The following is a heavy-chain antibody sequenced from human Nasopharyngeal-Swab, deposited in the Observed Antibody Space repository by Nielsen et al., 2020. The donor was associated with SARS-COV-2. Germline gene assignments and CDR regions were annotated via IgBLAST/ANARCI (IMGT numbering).Heavy chain of an antibody. D-gene: IGHD6-6*01. CDR2: IRGSGGGT. V-gene: IGHV3-23*01. J-gene: IGHJ4*02. CDR3: AKTNDRHSSSYYFDY. CDR1: GFTFSSYA. Sequence: GESLKISCAASGFTFSSYAMSWVRQAPGKGLEWVSAIRGSGGGTYSADSVKGRFTISRDSSKNTLYLQMNSLRAEDTAVYYCAKTNDRHSSSYYFDYWGQGALVTVSS.